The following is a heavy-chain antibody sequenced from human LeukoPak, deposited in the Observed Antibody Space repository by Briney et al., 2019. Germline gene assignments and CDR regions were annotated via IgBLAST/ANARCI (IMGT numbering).Heavy chain of an antibody. CDR2: IYASGNT. CDR1: GASISRYY. V-gene: IGHV4-4*07. D-gene: IGHD2-15*01. Sequence: PSETLSLTCTISGASISRYYWSWIRQPAGKGLEWIGRIYASGNTYKNPSLESRVTMSVDTSNNQFTLNLTSVTGAETAMYYCVKDGPLGSDFWGQGTQVTVSS. J-gene: IGHJ4*02. CDR3: VKDGPLGSDF.